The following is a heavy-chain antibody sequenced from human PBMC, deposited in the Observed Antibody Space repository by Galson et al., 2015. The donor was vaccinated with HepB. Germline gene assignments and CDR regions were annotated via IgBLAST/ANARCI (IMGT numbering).Heavy chain of an antibody. D-gene: IGHD4-17*01. J-gene: IGHJ6*02. Sequence: SLRLSCAASGFTFSSYAIHWVRQAPGKGLEWVAVISYDGSNKYYADSVKGRFTISRDNSKNTLYLQMNSLRAEDTAVYYCARVQTTVTIYYGMDVWGQGTTVTVSS. V-gene: IGHV3-30*04. CDR3: ARVQTTVTIYYGMDV. CDR2: ISYDGSNK. CDR1: GFTFSSYA.